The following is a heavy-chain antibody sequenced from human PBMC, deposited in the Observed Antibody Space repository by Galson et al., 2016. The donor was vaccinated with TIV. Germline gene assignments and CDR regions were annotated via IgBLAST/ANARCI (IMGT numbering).Heavy chain of an antibody. V-gene: IGHV4-4*07. CDR3: ARDVWVAYTDRSYFDS. D-gene: IGHD1-26*01. CDR2: IYTGVKS. J-gene: IGHJ4*02. Sequence: RQPAGETLEWIGRIYTGVKSDYNPSLESRVTLSADTSKNQFSLSLWSVTAADTAVYFCARDVWVAYTDRSYFDSWGQGILVTVSS.